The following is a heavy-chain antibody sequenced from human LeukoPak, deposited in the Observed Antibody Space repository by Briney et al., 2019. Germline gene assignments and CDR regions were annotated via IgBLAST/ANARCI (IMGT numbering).Heavy chain of an antibody. Sequence: GGSLRLSCAASGFTFSSYGMHWVRQAPGKGLEWVAVIWYDGSNKYYADSVKGRFTISRDNSKNTLYLQMNSLRAEDTAVYYCAREEGYCSGGSCYLDYWGQGTLVTVSS. V-gene: IGHV3-33*01. D-gene: IGHD2-15*01. CDR3: AREEGYCSGGSCYLDY. CDR1: GFTFSSYG. J-gene: IGHJ4*02. CDR2: IWYDGSNK.